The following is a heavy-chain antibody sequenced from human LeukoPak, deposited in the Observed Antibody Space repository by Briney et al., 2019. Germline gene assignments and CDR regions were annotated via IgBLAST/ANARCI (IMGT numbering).Heavy chain of an antibody. J-gene: IGHJ6*03. V-gene: IGHV4-59*01. CDR1: GGSISSYY. Sequence: PETLSLTCTVSGGSISSYYWSWIRQPPGKGLEWIGYISYSGSTTYNPSLKSRVTMSVDTSKNQFSLKLSSVTAADTAAYFCATGGDTAMVDYYYYYYMDVWGKGTTVTVSS. D-gene: IGHD5-18*01. CDR2: ISYSGST. CDR3: ATGGDTAMVDYYYYYYMDV.